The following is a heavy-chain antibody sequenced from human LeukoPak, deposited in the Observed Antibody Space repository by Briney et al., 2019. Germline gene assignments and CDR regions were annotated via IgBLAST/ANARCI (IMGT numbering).Heavy chain of an antibody. D-gene: IGHD3-3*01. Sequence: SETLSLTCTVSGYSIGSGYYWGWIRQPPGKGLEWIGSIYHSGSTYYNPSLKSRVTISVDTSKNQFSLKLSSVTAADTAVYYWAGDFKDDFWSGADNWFDPWGQGTLVTVSS. CDR3: AGDFKDDFWSGADNWFDP. V-gene: IGHV4-38-2*02. J-gene: IGHJ5*02. CDR2: IYHSGST. CDR1: GYSIGSGYY.